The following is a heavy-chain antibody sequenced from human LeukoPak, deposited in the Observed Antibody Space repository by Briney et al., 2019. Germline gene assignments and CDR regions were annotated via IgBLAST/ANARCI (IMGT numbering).Heavy chain of an antibody. CDR2: ISYDGSNK. J-gene: IGHJ5*02. CDR1: GFTFSAYG. Sequence: PWGSLRLSCEASGFTFSAYGMHWVRQAPGKGLEWVAVISYDGSNKYYADSVKGRFTISRDNSKNTLYLQMNSLRAEDTAVYYCAKDFYGDNNWFDPWGQGTLVTVS. CDR3: AKDFYGDNNWFDP. D-gene: IGHD4-17*01. V-gene: IGHV3-30*18.